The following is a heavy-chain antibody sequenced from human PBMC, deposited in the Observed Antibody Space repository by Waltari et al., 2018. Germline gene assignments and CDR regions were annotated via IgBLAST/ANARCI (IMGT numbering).Heavy chain of an antibody. V-gene: IGHV4-61*02. J-gene: IGHJ6*02. D-gene: IGHD2-15*01. CDR2: IYTSGRT. CDR1: GGPIRSGSNY. Sequence: QVQLQESGPGLVKPSQTLSLTCPVSGGPIRSGSNYLSWIRQHPGKGLAWIGRIYTSGRTNYIPSLKSRVTILVDTSKIQFSLKLSSVTAADTAVYYCARVPSFCSGGSCYPDGMDVWGQGTTVTVSS. CDR3: ARVPSFCSGGSCYPDGMDV.